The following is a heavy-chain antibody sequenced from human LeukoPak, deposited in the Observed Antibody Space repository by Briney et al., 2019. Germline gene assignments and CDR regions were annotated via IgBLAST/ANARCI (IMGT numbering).Heavy chain of an antibody. CDR2: IKQDGSEK. V-gene: IGHV3-7*01. CDR1: GFTLSSYW. CDR3: ARGGGSRGWYYY. J-gene: IGHJ4*02. D-gene: IGHD6-19*01. Sequence: PGGSLRLSCAASGFTLSSYWMSWVRQAPGKGLEWVANIKQDGSEKYYVDSVKGRFTISRDNAKNSLYLQMNSLRADDTAVYYCARGGGSRGWYYYWGQGTLVTVSS.